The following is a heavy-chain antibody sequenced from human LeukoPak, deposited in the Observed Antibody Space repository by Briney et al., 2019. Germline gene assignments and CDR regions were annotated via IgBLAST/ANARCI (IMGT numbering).Heavy chain of an antibody. CDR3: AREGIVVVPAAMVNWFDP. Sequence: GGSLRLSCAASGFTFSSYSMNWVRQAPGKGLEWVSYISSSSSTIYYAHSLKGRFTISRDNAKNSLYLQMNSLRAEDTAVYSCAREGIVVVPAAMVNWFDPRGKGTLVTVSS. V-gene: IGHV3-48*01. D-gene: IGHD2-2*01. CDR1: GFTFSSYS. J-gene: IGHJ5*02. CDR2: ISSSSSTI.